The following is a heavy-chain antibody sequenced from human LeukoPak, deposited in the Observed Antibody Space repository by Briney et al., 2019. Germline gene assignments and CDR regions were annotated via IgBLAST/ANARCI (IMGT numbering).Heavy chain of an antibody. J-gene: IGHJ4*02. CDR1: GFTFSSYA. Sequence: GGSLTLSCAASGFTFSSYAMHWVRQAPGKGLERVAVISYDGSNKYYADSVKGRFTISRDNSKNTLYLQMNSLRAEDTAVYYCASLIDYWGQGTLVTVSS. CDR2: ISYDGSNK. V-gene: IGHV3-30-3*01. CDR3: ASLIDY.